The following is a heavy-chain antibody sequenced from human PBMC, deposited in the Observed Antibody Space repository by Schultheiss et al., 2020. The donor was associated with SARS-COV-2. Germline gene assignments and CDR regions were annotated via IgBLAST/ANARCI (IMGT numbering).Heavy chain of an antibody. Sequence: ASVKVSCKASGYTFTGSSMPWVRQAPGQGLEWMGWINPNSGGTNSAQKFQGRVTMTRDTSISTAYMELSRLRSDDTAVYYCARIDYGGYIEYWGQGTLVTVSS. V-gene: IGHV1-2*02. CDR3: ARIDYGGYIEY. D-gene: IGHD4-23*01. CDR2: INPNSGGT. J-gene: IGHJ4*02. CDR1: GYTFTGSS.